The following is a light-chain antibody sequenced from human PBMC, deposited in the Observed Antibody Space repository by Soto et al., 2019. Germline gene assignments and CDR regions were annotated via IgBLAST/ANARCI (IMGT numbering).Light chain of an antibody. CDR1: QGIRDA. CDR2: AAS. Sequence: DIQMTQSPSSLSATVGDRVTITCRASQGIRDALGWYQQKPGKAPKRLIYAASSLQSGAPSRFSGSGSGTELTLTISSLQPEDFATYYCLQHNSYPQTFGQGTKVEIK. V-gene: IGKV1-17*01. CDR3: LQHNSYPQT. J-gene: IGKJ1*01.